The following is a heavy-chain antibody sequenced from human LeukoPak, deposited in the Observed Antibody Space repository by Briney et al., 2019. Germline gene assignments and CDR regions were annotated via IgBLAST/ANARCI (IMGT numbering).Heavy chain of an antibody. CDR1: GFTFRTYW. D-gene: IGHD6-6*01. Sequence: PGGSLILSCAASGFTFRTYWMSWVRQAPGKGLEWVASINQGGSETYYVESVKGRFTISRDNAMNSFFLQMNSLRAEDTAVYYCARLIGDRTIYDYWGQGTLVTVSS. V-gene: IGHV3-7*01. CDR3: ARLIGDRTIYDY. CDR2: INQGGSET. J-gene: IGHJ4*02.